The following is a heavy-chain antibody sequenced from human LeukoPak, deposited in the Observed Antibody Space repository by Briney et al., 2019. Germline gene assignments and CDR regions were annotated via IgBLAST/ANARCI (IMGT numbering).Heavy chain of an antibody. V-gene: IGHV4-34*01. CDR2: INHSGST. Sequence: SETLSLTCAVYGGSFSGYYWSWIRQPPGKGLEWIGEINHSGSTNYNPSLKSRVTISVDTSKNQFPLKLSSVTAADTAVYYCARGAGPDYIWGSYRHSSWFDPWGQGTLVTVSS. D-gene: IGHD3-16*02. J-gene: IGHJ5*02. CDR3: ARGAGPDYIWGSYRHSSWFDP. CDR1: GGSFSGYY.